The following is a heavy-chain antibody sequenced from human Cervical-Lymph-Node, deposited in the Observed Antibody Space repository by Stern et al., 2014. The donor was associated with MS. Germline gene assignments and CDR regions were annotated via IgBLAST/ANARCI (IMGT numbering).Heavy chain of an antibody. CDR1: RFTFSPYP. CDR3: ARARVGDYARSPHLDS. V-gene: IGHV3-21*01. D-gene: IGHD4-17*01. CDR2: ISNNSTRT. Sequence: VHLPESGAGLLQPPPPLTLPCDASRFTFSPYPINWLRQAPGKALEWISSISNNSTRTYYADSVEGRFTISRDSAKDSVSLHMVSLRAEDTAVYYCARARVGDYARSPHLDSWGQGTLVTVSS. J-gene: IGHJ4*02.